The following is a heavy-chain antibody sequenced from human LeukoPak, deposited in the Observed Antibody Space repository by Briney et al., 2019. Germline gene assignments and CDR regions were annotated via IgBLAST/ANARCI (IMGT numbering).Heavy chain of an antibody. Sequence: ASVKVSCKASGYTFTGYYMHWVRQAPGQGLEWMGWINPNSGGTNYAQKFQGRVTMTRDTSISTAYMELSRLRSDDTAVYYCAREPGTADYYYYGMDVWGQGTTVTVSS. J-gene: IGHJ6*02. D-gene: IGHD1-7*01. CDR1: GYTFTGYY. CDR3: AREPGTADYYYYGMDV. V-gene: IGHV1-2*02. CDR2: INPNSGGT.